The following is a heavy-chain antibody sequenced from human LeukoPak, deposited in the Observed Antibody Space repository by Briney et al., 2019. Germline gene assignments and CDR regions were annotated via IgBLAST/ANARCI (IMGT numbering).Heavy chain of an antibody. V-gene: IGHV4-59*08. CDR1: GGSISSYY. Sequence: PSETLSLTCTVSGGSISSYYWSWIRQPPGKGLEWIGYIYYSGSTNYNPSLKNRVTISVDTSKNQFSLKLSSVTAADTAVYYCARHRFSSLGFDPWGQGTLVTVSS. J-gene: IGHJ5*02. CDR3: ARHRFSSLGFDP. CDR2: IYYSGST. D-gene: IGHD2-2*01.